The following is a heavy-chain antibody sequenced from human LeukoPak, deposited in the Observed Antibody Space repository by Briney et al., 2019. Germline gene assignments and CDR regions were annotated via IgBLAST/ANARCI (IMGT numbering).Heavy chain of an antibody. V-gene: IGHV1-69*04. CDR3: ARDRYCSGGSCYSYYYGMDV. CDR2: VIPILGIA. CDR1: GGTFSSYA. D-gene: IGHD2-15*01. J-gene: IGHJ6*02. Sequence: SVKVSCKASGGTFSSYAISWVRQAPGQGLEWMGRVIPILGIANYAQKFQGRVTITADKSTSTAYMELSSLRSEDTAVYYCARDRYCSGGSCYSYYYGMDVWGQGTTVTVSS.